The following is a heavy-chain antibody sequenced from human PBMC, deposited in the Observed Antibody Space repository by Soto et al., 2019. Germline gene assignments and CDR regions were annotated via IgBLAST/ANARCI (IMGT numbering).Heavy chain of an antibody. D-gene: IGHD4-17*01. J-gene: IGHJ4*02. Sequence: PVGSLRLSCAASGFTFNSYGMHWVRQAPGKGLEWVAVIWYDGSNKHYADSVKGRFAISRDNSNNTLYLQMNSLRAEDTAVYYCARGVDYGDYAIDYWGRGTLVTVSS. CDR2: IWYDGSNK. CDR3: ARGVDYGDYAIDY. V-gene: IGHV3-33*01. CDR1: GFTFNSYG.